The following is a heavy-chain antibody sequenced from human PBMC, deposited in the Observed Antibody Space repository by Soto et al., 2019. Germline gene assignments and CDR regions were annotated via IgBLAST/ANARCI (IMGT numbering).Heavy chain of an antibody. J-gene: IGHJ4*02. CDR1: GDSISSGGYS. D-gene: IGHD2-15*01. V-gene: IGHV4-30-2*01. Sequence: QLQLQESGSGLVKPSQTLSLTCAVSGDSISSGGYSWSWIRQPPGKGLEWIGFIYHSGSTYYNPSLKSRVTISVDRSKNQFSLKLSSVTAADTAVYYCVRGGGSRYCTGGSCPYYFDYWGQGTLVTVSS. CDR2: IYHSGST. CDR3: VRGGGSRYCTGGSCPYYFDY.